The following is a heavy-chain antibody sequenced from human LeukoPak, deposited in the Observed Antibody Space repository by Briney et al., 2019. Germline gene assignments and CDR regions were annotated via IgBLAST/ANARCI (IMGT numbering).Heavy chain of an antibody. D-gene: IGHD3-10*01. CDR1: GFTFSSYG. CDR2: ISGSGGST. J-gene: IGHJ4*02. CDR3: AKDIGSYYDY. Sequence: GGTLRLPCAASGFTFSSYGMSWVRQAPGMGLEWVSGISGSGGSTYYADSVKGRFTISRDNSKSTLYLQMNSLRAEDTAVYYCAKDIGSYYDYWGQGILVTVSS. V-gene: IGHV3-23*01.